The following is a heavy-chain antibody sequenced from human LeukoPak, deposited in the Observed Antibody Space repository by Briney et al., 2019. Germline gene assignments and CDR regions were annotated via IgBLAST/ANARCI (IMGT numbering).Heavy chain of an antibody. Sequence: GGSLRLSCAASGFTLRSYGMHWVRQAPGKGLEWVAVIWYDGSHKYHADSVKGRFTISRDNSKNTLYLQMNSLTAEDTAVYFCARGAQLGDYDEFDYWGQGTLVTVSS. J-gene: IGHJ4*02. CDR3: ARGAQLGDYDEFDY. V-gene: IGHV3-33*08. CDR1: GFTLRSYG. D-gene: IGHD4-17*01. CDR2: IWYDGSHK.